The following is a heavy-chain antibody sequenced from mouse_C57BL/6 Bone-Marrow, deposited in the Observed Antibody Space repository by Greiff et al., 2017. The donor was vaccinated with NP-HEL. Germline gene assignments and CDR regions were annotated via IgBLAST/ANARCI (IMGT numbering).Heavy chain of an antibody. CDR1: GFNFNDYY. CDR3: ARRNITTRFAY. D-gene: IGHD1-2*01. J-gene: IGHJ3*01. V-gene: IGHV14-2*01. Sequence: EVQLQQSGAELVKPGASVKLSCTASGFNFNDYYMHWVKQRTEQGLEWIGRIDPEDGETKYAQKFKGKTTITAATSSNTAYLQLSSLTSEDAAVYCCARRNITTRFAYWGQGTLVTVSA. CDR2: IDPEDGET.